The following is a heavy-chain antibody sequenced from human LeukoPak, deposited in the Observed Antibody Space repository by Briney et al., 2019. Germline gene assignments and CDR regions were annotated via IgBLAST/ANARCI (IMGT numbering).Heavy chain of an antibody. V-gene: IGHV3-66*01. Sequence: GGSLRLSCAASGFTFSSYNMNWVRRTPGKGLEWVSVIYSGGSTYYADSVKGRFTISRDNSKNTLYLQMNSLRAEDTAVYYCARVGGSGYYYLSEYYFDYWGQGTLVTVSS. CDR2: IYSGGST. J-gene: IGHJ4*02. D-gene: IGHD3-22*01. CDR1: GFTFSSYN. CDR3: ARVGGSGYYYLSEYYFDY.